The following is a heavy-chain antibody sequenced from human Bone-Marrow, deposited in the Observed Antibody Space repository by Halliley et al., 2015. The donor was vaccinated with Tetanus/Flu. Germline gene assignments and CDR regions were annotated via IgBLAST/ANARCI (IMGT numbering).Heavy chain of an antibody. Sequence: QLVQSGAEVKKPGSSVKISCEASGGTFSSYAISWVRQAPGQGLEWMGGIIPMFGSINYAEKFQGRVTLTADGSTSTAYMELSSLGSEDAAMYYCARDREHMADYFPYGLDVWGQGTTVTVSS. J-gene: IGHJ6*02. CDR3: ARDREHMADYFPYGLDV. CDR1: GGTFSSYA. CDR2: IIPMFGSI. V-gene: IGHV1-69*01. D-gene: IGHD2-21*01.